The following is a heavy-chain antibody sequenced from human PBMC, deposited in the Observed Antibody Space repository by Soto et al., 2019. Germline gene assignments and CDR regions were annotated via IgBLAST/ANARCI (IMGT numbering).Heavy chain of an antibody. V-gene: IGHV3-33*01. Sequence: SLRLSCAASGFTFSSYGMHWVRQAPGKGLEWVAVIWYDGSNKYYADSVKGRFTISRDNSKNTLYLQMNSLRAEDTAVYYCARSEDTAMVVPYYYYYGMDVWGQGTTVTVSS. CDR1: GFTFSSYG. D-gene: IGHD5-18*01. CDR2: IWYDGSNK. CDR3: ARSEDTAMVVPYYYYYGMDV. J-gene: IGHJ6*02.